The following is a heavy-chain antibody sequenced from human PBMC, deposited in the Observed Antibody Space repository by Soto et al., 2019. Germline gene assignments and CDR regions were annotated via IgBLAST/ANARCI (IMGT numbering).Heavy chain of an antibody. CDR2: IIPIYGTA. J-gene: IGHJ6*02. Sequence: ASVKVSCKASGYTFTSYAMHWVRQAPGQRLEWMGWIIPIYGTANYAQKFQGRVTITTDESTSTAYMELSSLRSEDTAVYYCARDIQWFGEFPLHGMDVWGQGTTVTVSS. CDR1: GYTFTSYA. D-gene: IGHD3-10*01. CDR3: ARDIQWFGEFPLHGMDV. V-gene: IGHV1-69*05.